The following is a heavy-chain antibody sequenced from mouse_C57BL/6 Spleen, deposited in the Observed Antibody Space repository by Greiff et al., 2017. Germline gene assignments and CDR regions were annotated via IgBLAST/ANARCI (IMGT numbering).Heavy chain of an antibody. J-gene: IGHJ4*01. CDR1: GYTFTSYT. V-gene: IGHV1-4*01. CDR2: INPSSGYT. Sequence: LVESGAELARPGASVKMSCKASGYTFTSYTMHWVKQRPGQGLEWIGYINPSSGYTKYNQKFKDKATLTADKSSSTAYMQLSSLTSEDSAVYYCARDPHYYGSSYDAMDYWGQGTSVTVSS. D-gene: IGHD1-1*01. CDR3: ARDPHYYGSSYDAMDY.